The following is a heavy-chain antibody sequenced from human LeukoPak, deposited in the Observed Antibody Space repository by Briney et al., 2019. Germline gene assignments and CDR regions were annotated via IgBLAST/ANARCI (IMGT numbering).Heavy chain of an antibody. D-gene: IGHD5-18*01. J-gene: IGHJ4*02. CDR3: ARDQGTERWIQLWSPGDY. Sequence: PGGSLRLSCAASGFTFSSYDIHWVRQAPGKGLEWVAVISYDGSNKYYADSVKGRFTISRDNSKNTLYLQMNSLRAEDTAVYYCARDQGTERWIQLWSPGDYWGQGTLVTVSS. V-gene: IGHV3-30*19. CDR2: ISYDGSNK. CDR1: GFTFSSYD.